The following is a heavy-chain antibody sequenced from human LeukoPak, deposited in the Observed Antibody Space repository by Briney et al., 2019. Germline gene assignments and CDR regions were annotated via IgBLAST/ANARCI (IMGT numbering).Heavy chain of an antibody. J-gene: IGHJ4*02. D-gene: IGHD1-1*01. CDR3: ARGGGWGNWNDAVDY. V-gene: IGHV4-59*01. CDR2: IHNSGST. Sequence: SETLPLTCTVSGGSISNYYWSWIRQTPGKGLEWIGYIHNSGSTKYNPSLKSPVSISVDTSKNQFSLKVNSVTAADTAVYYCARGGGWGNWNDAVDYWGQGTLVTVSS. CDR1: GGSISNYY.